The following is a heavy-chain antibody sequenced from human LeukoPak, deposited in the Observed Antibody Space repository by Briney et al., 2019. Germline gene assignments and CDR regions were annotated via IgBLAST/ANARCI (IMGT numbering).Heavy chain of an antibody. CDR2: IRYDGSNK. J-gene: IGHJ4*02. CDR3: AKLGSGWYLYYFDY. D-gene: IGHD6-19*01. CDR1: GFTFSSYG. Sequence: GGSLRLSCAASGFTFSSYGMHWVRQAPGKGLEWVAFIRYDGSNKYYADSVKGRFTISRDNSRNTLYLQMNSLGAEDTAVYYCAKLGSGWYLYYFDYWGQGTLVTVSS. V-gene: IGHV3-30*02.